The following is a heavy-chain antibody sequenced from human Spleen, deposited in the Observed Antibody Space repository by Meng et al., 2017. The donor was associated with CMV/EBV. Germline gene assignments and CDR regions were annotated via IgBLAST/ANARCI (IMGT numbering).Heavy chain of an antibody. Sequence: KASGGPVSRYAVSWVRQAPGQGLGWMGGIIPILGIANYAQKFQGRVTITADKSTSTAYMELSSLRSEDTAVYYCARGGSGYYGRFDPWGQGTLVTVSS. V-gene: IGHV1-69*10. CDR3: ARGGSGYYGRFDP. CDR2: IIPILGIA. J-gene: IGHJ5*02. CDR1: GGPVSRYA. D-gene: IGHD3-22*01.